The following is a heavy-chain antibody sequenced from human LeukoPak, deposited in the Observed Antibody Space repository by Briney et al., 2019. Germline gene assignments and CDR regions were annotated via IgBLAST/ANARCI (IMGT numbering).Heavy chain of an antibody. V-gene: IGHV3-21*01. CDR1: GFTFSDYY. Sequence: PGGSLRLSCAASGFTFSDYYMSWVRQAPGKGLEWVSSISSSSSYIYYADSVKGRFTISRDNAKNSLYLQMNSLRAEDTAVYYCARMYCSSTSCYPFDYWGQGTLVTVSS. J-gene: IGHJ4*02. CDR2: ISSSSSYI. CDR3: ARMYCSSTSCYPFDY. D-gene: IGHD2-2*01.